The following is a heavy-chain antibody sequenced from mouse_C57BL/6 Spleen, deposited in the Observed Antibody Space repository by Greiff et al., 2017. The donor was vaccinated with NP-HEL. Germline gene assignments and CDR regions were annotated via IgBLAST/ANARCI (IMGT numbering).Heavy chain of an antibody. J-gene: IGHJ2*01. V-gene: IGHV1-31*01. CDR2: IYPYNGVS. D-gene: IGHD1-1*01. CDR1: GYSFTGYY. CDR3: ARRKFDYGSSYDYFDY. Sequence: EVQLQQSGPELVKPGASVKISCKASGYSFTGYYMHWVKQSHGNILDWIGYIYPYNGVSSYNQKFKGKATLTVDKSSSTAYMELRSLTSEDSAVYYCARRKFDYGSSYDYFDYWGQGTTLTVSS.